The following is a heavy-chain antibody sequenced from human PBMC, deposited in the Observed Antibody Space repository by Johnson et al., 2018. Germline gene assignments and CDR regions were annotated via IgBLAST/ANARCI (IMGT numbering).Heavy chain of an antibody. Sequence: VQLVETGAEVKKPGASVKVSCKASGYTFTSYYMHWVRQAPGQGLEWMGVINPSAGSTSYAQKFQGRVSMTRDTSTSTVYMELSSLRPEDSAVYYCAREDRGYSSGYSHWGQGTLVTVSS. CDR1: GYTFTSYY. CDR2: INPSAGST. D-gene: IGHD3-22*01. CDR3: AREDRGYSSGYSH. J-gene: IGHJ1*01. V-gene: IGHV1-46*01.